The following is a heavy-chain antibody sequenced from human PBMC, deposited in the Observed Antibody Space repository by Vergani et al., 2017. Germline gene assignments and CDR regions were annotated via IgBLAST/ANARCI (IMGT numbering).Heavy chain of an antibody. J-gene: IGHJ4*02. CDR1: GFTFSSYA. D-gene: IGHD6-13*01. V-gene: IGHV3-23*01. Sequence: EVQLLESGGGLVQPGGSLRLSCAASGFTFSSYAMSWVRQAPGKGLEWVSAISGSGGSTYYADSVKGRFTISRDNSKNTLYLQMNSLRAEDTAVYYCAKDHDVGVASPEYSSSWYNYWGQGTLVTVSS. CDR3: AKDHDVGVASPEYSSSWYNY. CDR2: ISGSGGST.